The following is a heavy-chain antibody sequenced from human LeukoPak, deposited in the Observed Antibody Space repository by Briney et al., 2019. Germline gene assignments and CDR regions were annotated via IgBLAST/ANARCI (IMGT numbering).Heavy chain of an antibody. CDR3: ARDGSTFGIVGIFDY. V-gene: IGHV1-18*01. J-gene: IGHJ4*02. Sequence: ASVKVSCKASGYTFTSYGISWVRQAPGQGLEWMGWISAYNGNTNYAQKLQGRVTMTTDTSTSTAYMELRSLRSDDTAVYYCARDGSTFGIVGIFDYWGQGTLVTVS. CDR1: GYTFTSYG. D-gene: IGHD1-26*01. CDR2: ISAYNGNT.